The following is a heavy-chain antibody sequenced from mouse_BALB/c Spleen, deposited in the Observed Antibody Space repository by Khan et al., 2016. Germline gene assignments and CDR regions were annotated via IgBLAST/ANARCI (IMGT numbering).Heavy chain of an antibody. CDR3: AITPATTWFAY. Sequence: VQLKESGPGLVKPSQSLSLTCTVTGYSITSDYAWNWIRQFPGNKLEWMGYISYSGSTSYNPSLKSRISITRDTSTNTFFLQLNSVTTEDTATYYCAITPATTWFAYWGQGTLVTVSA. CDR2: ISYSGST. J-gene: IGHJ3*01. V-gene: IGHV3-2*02. CDR1: GYSITSDYA. D-gene: IGHD1-2*01.